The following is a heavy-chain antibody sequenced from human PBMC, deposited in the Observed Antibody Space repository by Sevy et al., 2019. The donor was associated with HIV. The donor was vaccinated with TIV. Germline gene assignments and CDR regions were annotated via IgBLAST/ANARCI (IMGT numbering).Heavy chain of an antibody. J-gene: IGHJ4*02. V-gene: IGHV4-61*01. CDR1: GDSVSGDNYY. CDR2: MFYRGST. CDR3: ARLSAVSRSYNFDY. Sequence: SETLSLTCTVSGDSVSGDNYYWSWIRQPPGKGLEWIGYMFYRGSTNYNPSLKSRVTISVDTSKNQFSLKLNSVTAADTAVYYCARLSAVSRSYNFDYWGQGTLVTVSS. D-gene: IGHD4-4*01.